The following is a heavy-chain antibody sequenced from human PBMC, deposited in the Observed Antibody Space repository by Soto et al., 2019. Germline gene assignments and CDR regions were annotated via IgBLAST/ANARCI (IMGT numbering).Heavy chain of an antibody. CDR1: GFTFTNYY. CDR2: INPGGGGT. CDR3: ARDSGDTTLRQWGRSFHY. J-gene: IGHJ4*02. Sequence: QVQLVQSGAEVKKPGASVKVSCKASGFTFTNYYIHWVRQAPGQGLEWMGLINPGGGGTFYAQKFQGRVTVTRDTSTGTVYMELSNLRSEDTAVYFCARDSGDTTLRQWGRSFHYWGQGILVTVSS. V-gene: IGHV1-46*01. D-gene: IGHD1-1*01.